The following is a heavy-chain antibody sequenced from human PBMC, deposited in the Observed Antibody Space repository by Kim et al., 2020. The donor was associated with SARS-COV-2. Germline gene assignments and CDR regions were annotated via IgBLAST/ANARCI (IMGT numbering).Heavy chain of an antibody. CDR2: ISYDGSNK. CDR1: GFTFSSYG. Sequence: GGSLRLSCAASGFTFSSYGMHWVRQAPGKGLEWVAVISYDGSNKYYADSVKGRFTISRHNSKNTLYLQMNSLRAEDTAVYYCASSDILTGYWFDYWGQGTLVTVSS. V-gene: IGHV3-33*05. CDR3: ASSDILTGYWFDY. J-gene: IGHJ4*02. D-gene: IGHD3-9*01.